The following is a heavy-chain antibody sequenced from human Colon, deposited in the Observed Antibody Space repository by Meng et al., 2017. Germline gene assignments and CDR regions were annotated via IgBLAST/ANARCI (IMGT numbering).Heavy chain of an antibody. V-gene: IGHV1-2*06. CDR1: GYTFTCYD. Sequence: QLVRSGAEVKKPRASVNVSCKASGYTFTCYDMHWVRQAPEQGLEWMGRINPNSGGTNYAQKFQGRVTMTRDTSISTAYMELSRLRSDDTAVYYCAHQAVAGTRGWFDPWGQGTLVTVSS. CDR3: AHQAVAGTRGWFDP. CDR2: INPNSGGT. J-gene: IGHJ5*02. D-gene: IGHD6-19*01.